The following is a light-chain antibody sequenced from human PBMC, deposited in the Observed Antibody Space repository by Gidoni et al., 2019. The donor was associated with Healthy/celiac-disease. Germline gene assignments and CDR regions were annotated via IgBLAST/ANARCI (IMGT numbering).Light chain of an antibody. CDR3: QQYNNWPRT. CDR2: GAS. V-gene: IGKV3-15*01. CDR1: QSVSSN. Sequence: EIVIPQSPATLSVSPGKRATLSCRASQSVSSNLAWYQQKPGQAPRLLIYGASTRATGIPARFSGSGSGTEFTLTISSLQSEDFAVYYCQQYNNWPRTFGQGTKVEIK. J-gene: IGKJ1*01.